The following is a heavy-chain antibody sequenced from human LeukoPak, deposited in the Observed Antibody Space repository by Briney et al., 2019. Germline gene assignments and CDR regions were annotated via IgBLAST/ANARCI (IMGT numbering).Heavy chain of an antibody. D-gene: IGHD2-2*01. CDR1: GFAFSSYN. Sequence: GGSLRLSCASSGFAFSSYNMKWVRQAPGKGLEWVSFISTTSTYIYYADSVKGRFTVSRDNSKNLLYLQMDSLRVEDTAVYYCARAGTCSSTSCDGGIEYWGQGTLVTVSS. V-gene: IGHV3-21*06. J-gene: IGHJ4*02. CDR3: ARAGTCSSTSCDGGIEY. CDR2: ISTTSTYI.